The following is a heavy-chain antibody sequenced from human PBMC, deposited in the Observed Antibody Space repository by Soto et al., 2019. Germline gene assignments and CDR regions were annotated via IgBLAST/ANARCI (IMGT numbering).Heavy chain of an antibody. CDR3: AKSYSDSGMYGLGHDN. CDR1: GFTFSTYA. CDR2: ISGSGGTT. Sequence: EVPLLESGGDFVQPGGSLRLSCAASGFTFSTYAMSWVRQTAGKGLEWGSAISGSGGTTYYADYVKGRVTVSRDNSKNPVYMQMNRLRVEDTAVYYCAKSYSDSGMYGLGHDNWGQGTLVTVTS. V-gene: IGHV3-23*01. J-gene: IGHJ4*02. D-gene: IGHD3-10*01.